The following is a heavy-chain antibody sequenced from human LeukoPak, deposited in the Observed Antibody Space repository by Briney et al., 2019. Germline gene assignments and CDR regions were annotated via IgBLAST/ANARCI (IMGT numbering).Heavy chain of an antibody. Sequence: SPRPSYAHSRFTYRTYAIEWVRNTPRSLLPPRAVISYDTSNKYYADSVKRQFTISRENSKNTLYLQMNSMIAEDTAGYYCARGAYDFWSGIDYWGQGTLVTVSS. J-gene: IGHJ4*02. V-gene: IGHV3-30-3*01. CDR2: ISYDTSNK. D-gene: IGHD3-3*01. CDR3: ARGAYDFWSGIDY. CDR1: RFTYRTYA.